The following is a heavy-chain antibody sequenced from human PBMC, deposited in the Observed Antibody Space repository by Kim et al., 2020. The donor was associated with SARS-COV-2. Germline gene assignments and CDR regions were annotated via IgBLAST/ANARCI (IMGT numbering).Heavy chain of an antibody. CDR1: GFTFSSYA. CDR3: AKGLAVGRAVRIPSSSVVLPVDY. CDR2: ISGSGGST. Sequence: GGSLRLSCAASGFTFSSYAMSWVRQAPGKGLEWVSAISGSGGSTYYADSVKGRFTISRDNSKNTLYLQMNSLRAEDTAVYYCAKGLAVGRAVRIPSSSVVLPVDYWGPGNLVTGSP. J-gene: IGHJ4*02. V-gene: IGHV3-23*01. D-gene: IGHD1-26*01.